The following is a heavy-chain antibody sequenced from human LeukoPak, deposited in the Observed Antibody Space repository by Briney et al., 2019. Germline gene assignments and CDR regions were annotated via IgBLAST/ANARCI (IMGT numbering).Heavy chain of an antibody. CDR1: GYSFTSYD. Sequence: ASVKVSCQGSGYSFTSYDINWVRQATGQGLEWMGWMNPYSGNTGYVERFQGRVTFTRDTSINTAYMELSGLISDDTAVYYCAFRGHRYETSWDYWGQGTLVTVSS. V-gene: IGHV1-8*03. CDR3: AFRGHRYETSWDY. D-gene: IGHD3-22*01. J-gene: IGHJ4*02. CDR2: MNPYSGNT.